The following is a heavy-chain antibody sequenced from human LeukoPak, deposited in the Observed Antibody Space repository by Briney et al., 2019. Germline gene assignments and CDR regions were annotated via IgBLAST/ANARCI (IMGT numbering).Heavy chain of an antibody. CDR1: GGSISSSSYY. CDR2: IYYSGST. V-gene: IGHV4-39*01. D-gene: IGHD1-26*01. CDR3: ARLPTFSIVGPNPDYYYYGMDV. Sequence: SETLSLTCTVSGGSISSSSYYWGWLRQPPGKGLEWIGSIYYSGSTYYNPSLKSRVTISVDTSKNQFSLKLSSVTAADTAVYYCARLPTFSIVGPNPDYYYYGMDVWGQGTTVTVPS. J-gene: IGHJ6*02.